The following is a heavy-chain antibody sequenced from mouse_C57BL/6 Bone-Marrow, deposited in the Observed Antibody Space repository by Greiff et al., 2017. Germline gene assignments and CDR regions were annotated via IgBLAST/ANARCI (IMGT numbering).Heavy chain of an antibody. CDR3: ARGGYYYGSSPWFAY. J-gene: IGHJ3*01. Sequence: EVMLVESGPGMVKPSQSLSLTCTVTGYSITSGYDWHWFRHFPGNKLEWMGYISYSGSTNYNPSLKSRISITHDTSKNHFFLKLNSVTTEDTATYYCARGGYYYGSSPWFAYWGQGTLVTVSA. CDR2: ISYSGST. CDR1: GYSITSGYD. D-gene: IGHD1-1*01. V-gene: IGHV3-1*01.